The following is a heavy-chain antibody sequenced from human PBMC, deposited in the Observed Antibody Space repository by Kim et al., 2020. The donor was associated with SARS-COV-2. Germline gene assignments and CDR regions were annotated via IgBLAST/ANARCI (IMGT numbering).Heavy chain of an antibody. Sequence: GGSLRLSCAASGFTFSSYGMHWVRQAPGKGLEWVAVISYDGSNKYYADSVKGRFTISRDNSKNTLYLQMNSLRAEDTAVYYCAKVFSSYCSGGSCYSGYFDYWGQGTLVTVSS. CDR1: GFTFSSYG. D-gene: IGHD2-15*01. V-gene: IGHV3-30*18. J-gene: IGHJ4*02. CDR2: ISYDGSNK. CDR3: AKVFSSYCSGGSCYSGYFDY.